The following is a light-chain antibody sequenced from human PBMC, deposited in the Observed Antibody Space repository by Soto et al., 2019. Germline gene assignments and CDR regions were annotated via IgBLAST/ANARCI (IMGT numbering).Light chain of an antibody. V-gene: IGLV2-8*01. CDR3: SSYAGSNNL. Sequence: QSALTQPPSASGSPGQSVTIACTGTSRDVGGYNYVSWYQQHPGKAPKLIIYEVTKRPSGVPDRFSGSKSGNTASLTVSGLQAEDEADYYCSSYAGSNNLFGGGTKLTV. J-gene: IGLJ2*01. CDR1: SRDVGGYNY. CDR2: EVT.